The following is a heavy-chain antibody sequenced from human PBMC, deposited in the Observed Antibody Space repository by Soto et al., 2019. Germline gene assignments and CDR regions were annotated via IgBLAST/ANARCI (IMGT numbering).Heavy chain of an antibody. CDR2: IWYDGSNK. V-gene: IGHV3-33*01. CDR1: GFTFSSYG. CDR3: ARDSGRFDY. J-gene: IGHJ4*02. Sequence: QVQLVESGGGVVQPGRSLRLSCAASGFTFSSYGMHWVRQAPGKGLEWVAVIWYDGSNKYYADSVKGRFTISRDNSKNTLYLQMNSLRAEDTAVYYCARDSGRFDYWGQGTLVTGSS. D-gene: IGHD3-10*01.